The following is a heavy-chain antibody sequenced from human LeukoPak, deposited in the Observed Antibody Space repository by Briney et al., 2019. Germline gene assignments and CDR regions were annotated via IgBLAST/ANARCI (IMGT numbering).Heavy chain of an antibody. D-gene: IGHD3-22*01. CDR1: GGSISSYY. Sequence: SETLSLTCTVSGGSISSYYWSWIRQPPGKGLEWIGYIYYSGSTNYKSSLKSRVTISVDTSKNQFSLKLSSVTAEDTAVYYCAKDSTMIVFYYYMDVWGKGTTVTVSS. J-gene: IGHJ6*03. CDR3: AKDSTMIVFYYYMDV. V-gene: IGHV4-59*01. CDR2: IYYSGST.